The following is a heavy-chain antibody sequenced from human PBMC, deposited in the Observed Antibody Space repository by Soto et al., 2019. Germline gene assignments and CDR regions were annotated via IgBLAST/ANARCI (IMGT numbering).Heavy chain of an antibody. Sequence: SETLSLTCAVYGGSFSGYYWSWIRQPPGKGLEWIGEINHSGSTNYNPSLKSRVTISVDTSKNQFSLKLSSVTAADTAVYYCARAPLGRIKWLRPPFDYWGQGTLVTVSS. V-gene: IGHV4-34*01. J-gene: IGHJ4*02. CDR1: GGSFSGYY. CDR2: INHSGST. CDR3: ARAPLGRIKWLRPPFDY. D-gene: IGHD5-12*01.